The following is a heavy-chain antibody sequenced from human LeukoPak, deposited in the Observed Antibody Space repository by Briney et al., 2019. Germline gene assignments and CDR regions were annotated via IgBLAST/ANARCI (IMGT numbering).Heavy chain of an antibody. CDR2: IHYSGST. D-gene: IGHD6-13*01. CDR3: ARGPYSSSWLYFDY. J-gene: IGHJ4*02. V-gene: IGHV4-59*01. Sequence: SETLSLTCTVSGGSISSYYWSWIRQPPEKGLEWIGYIHYSGSTKCNPSLKSRVTISVDTPRNQFSLKLSSVTAADTAVYFRARGPYSSSWLYFDYWGQGSLVTVSS. CDR1: GGSISSYY.